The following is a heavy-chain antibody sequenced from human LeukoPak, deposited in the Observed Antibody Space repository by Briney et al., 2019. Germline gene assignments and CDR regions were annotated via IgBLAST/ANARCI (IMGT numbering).Heavy chain of an antibody. CDR2: ISYRGIT. CDR1: GGSMTSYY. CDR3: ARGRPYSGGYHLDY. Sequence: PSETLSLTCTVSGGSMTSYYWSWIRQPPGKGLEWIGYISYRGITNYNPSLKSRVTMSVDTSKNQFFLKLNSVTAADTAVYYCARGRPYSGGYHLDYWGQGTLVTVSA. D-gene: IGHD1-26*01. J-gene: IGHJ4*02. V-gene: IGHV4-59*08.